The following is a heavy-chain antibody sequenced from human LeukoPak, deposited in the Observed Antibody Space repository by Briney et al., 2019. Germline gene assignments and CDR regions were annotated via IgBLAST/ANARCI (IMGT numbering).Heavy chain of an antibody. V-gene: IGHV3-9*01. Sequence: GGSLRLSCAASGFTFDDYAMHWVRQAPGKGLEWVSGISWNSGSIGYADSVKGRFTISRDNAKNSLSLQMNSLRAEDTALYYCAKDRIYYDTSGSFDYWGQGTLVTVSS. J-gene: IGHJ4*02. CDR1: GFTFDDYA. CDR3: AKDRIYYDTSGSFDY. CDR2: ISWNSGSI. D-gene: IGHD3-22*01.